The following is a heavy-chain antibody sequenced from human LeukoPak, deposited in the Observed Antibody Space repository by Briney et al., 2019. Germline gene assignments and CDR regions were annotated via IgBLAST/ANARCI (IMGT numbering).Heavy chain of an antibody. CDR3: ARHRYYYDSSGYYYQP. J-gene: IGHJ5*02. V-gene: IGHV4-59*01. CDR1: GASISSYY. Sequence: SETLSLTCTVSGASISSYYWSWIRQPPGKGLEWIGYIYYSGSTNYNPSLKSRVTISVDASKNQFSLRLSSVTAADTAVYYCARHRYYYDSSGYYYQPWGQGTLVTVSS. D-gene: IGHD3-22*01. CDR2: IYYSGST.